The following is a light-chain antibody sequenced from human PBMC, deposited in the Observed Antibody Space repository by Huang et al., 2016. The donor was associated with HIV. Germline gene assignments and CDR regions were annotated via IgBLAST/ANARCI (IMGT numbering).Light chain of an antibody. Sequence: EIVMTQSPATLSVSPGQRVTLSCRANRSVSTNLAWYQQRHGQAPRLRIYGSSTRAPGTPARFSGSGSGTDFSLTISSLQSEDFALYYCHQYNNWLLSFGGGTRVDI. CDR2: GSS. V-gene: IGKV3-15*01. CDR3: HQYNNWLLS. J-gene: IGKJ4*01. CDR1: RSVSTN.